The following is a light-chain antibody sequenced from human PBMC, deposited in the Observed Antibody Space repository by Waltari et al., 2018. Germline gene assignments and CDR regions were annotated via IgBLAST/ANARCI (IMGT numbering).Light chain of an antibody. CDR3: QQYGSSPET. CDR1: QSVSSSY. Sequence: EIVLTQSPGTLSLSPGERVTLSCRASQSVSSSYLAWYQQKPGQAPRRLIYGASSRATGIPDRFSGSGSGTDFTLTISRLEPEDFAVYYCQQYGSSPETCGQGTKVEIK. V-gene: IGKV3-20*01. CDR2: GAS. J-gene: IGKJ1*01.